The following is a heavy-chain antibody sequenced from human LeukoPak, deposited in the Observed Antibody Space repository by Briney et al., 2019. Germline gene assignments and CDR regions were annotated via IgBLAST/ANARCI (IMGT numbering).Heavy chain of an antibody. Sequence: ASVKVSCKASGYSFSSYGLTWVRQAPGQGLEWMGWMNPNRVNTGSTQKFQGRLTLTKNTSISTAFMELSGLRSEDTAVYFCARVGGYNYGRNWFDSWGQGTLVTVSS. V-gene: IGHV1-8*01. CDR2: MNPNRVNT. J-gene: IGHJ5*01. CDR3: ARVGGYNYGRNWFDS. CDR1: GYSFSSYG. D-gene: IGHD5-12*01.